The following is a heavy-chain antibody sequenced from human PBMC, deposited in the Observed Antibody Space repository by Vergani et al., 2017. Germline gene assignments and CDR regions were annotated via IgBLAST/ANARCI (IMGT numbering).Heavy chain of an antibody. Sequence: LVESGGGLVQPGGSLRLSCAASSFSVSSHYMTWVRQAPGKGLEWVSTINIGGRTSYADSVKGRLTLTRDDSKNTLHLQMNSLRAEDTAVYYCAREIRAYSSGPNWFDPWGQGTLVTVSS. V-gene: IGHV3-66*01. D-gene: IGHD3-22*01. CDR2: INIGGRT. CDR1: SFSVSSHY. J-gene: IGHJ5*02. CDR3: AREIRAYSSGPNWFDP.